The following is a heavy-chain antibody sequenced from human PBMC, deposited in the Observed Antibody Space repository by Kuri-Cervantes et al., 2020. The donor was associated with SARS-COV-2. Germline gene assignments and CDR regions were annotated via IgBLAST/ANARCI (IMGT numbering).Heavy chain of an antibody. Sequence: GESLKSSCAVSGFTLTNYAMSWVRLAPGKGLEWVSIISDTGDRTFYADSVEGRFTISRDNFKNTLSLQMNSLRAEDTALYYCIATPGNVGYFQDWGQGTLVTVSS. V-gene: IGHV3-23*01. CDR3: IATPGNVGYFQD. D-gene: IGHD6-13*01. CDR1: GFTLTNYA. CDR2: ISDTGDRT. J-gene: IGHJ1*01.